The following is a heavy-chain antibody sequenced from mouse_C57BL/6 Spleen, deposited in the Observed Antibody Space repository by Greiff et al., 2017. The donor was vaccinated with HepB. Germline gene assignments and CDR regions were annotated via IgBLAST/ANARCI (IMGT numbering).Heavy chain of an antibody. V-gene: IGHV1-50*01. CDR1: GYTFTSYW. CDR2: IDPSDSYT. CDR3: ARWGTTVVATRDY. J-gene: IGHJ2*01. Sequence: QVQLQQPGAELVKPGASVKLSCKASGYTFTSYWMQWVKQRPGQGLEWIGEIDPSDSYTNYNQKFKGKARLTVDTSSSTAYMQLSSLTSEDSAVYYCARWGTTVVATRDYWGQGTTLTVSS. D-gene: IGHD1-1*01.